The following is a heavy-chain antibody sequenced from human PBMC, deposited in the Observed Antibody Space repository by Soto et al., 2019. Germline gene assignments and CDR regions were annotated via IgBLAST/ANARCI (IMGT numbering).Heavy chain of an antibody. V-gene: IGHV3-66*01. CDR2: IYSGGTT. D-gene: IGHD4-17*01. Sequence: EVQLVESGGGLVQPGGSLRLSCAASGFTVSNNYINWVRQAPGEGLEWVSIIYSGGTTFYADSVKGRYTISRDNSRNTVYLQMNSLRVEDTALYYCARDRPTVPMPGAQAFDIWGQGTMVTVSP. CDR3: ARDRPTVPMPGAQAFDI. J-gene: IGHJ3*02. CDR1: GFTVSNNY.